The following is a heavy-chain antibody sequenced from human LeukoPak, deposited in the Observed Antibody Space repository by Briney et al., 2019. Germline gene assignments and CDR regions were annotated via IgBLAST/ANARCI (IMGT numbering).Heavy chain of an antibody. Sequence: SETLSLTCAVYGGSFSGYYWSWIRQPPGKGLEWIGEINHGGSTNYNPSLKSRVTISVDASKNQFSLKLSSVTAADTAVYYCARESSGWSYWGQGTLATVSS. J-gene: IGHJ4*02. D-gene: IGHD6-19*01. CDR1: GGSFSGYY. CDR3: ARESSGWSY. CDR2: INHGGST. V-gene: IGHV4-34*01.